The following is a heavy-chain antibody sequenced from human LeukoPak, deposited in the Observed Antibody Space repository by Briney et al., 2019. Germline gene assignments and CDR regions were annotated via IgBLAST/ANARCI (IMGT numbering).Heavy chain of an antibody. Sequence: SETLSLTCAVYGGSFSGYYWSWIRQPPGKGLEWIGEINHSGSTNYNPSLKSRVTISVDTSKNQFSLKLSSVTAADTAVYYCARPNEQVGATSPGAFDIWGQGTMVTVSS. D-gene: IGHD1-26*01. V-gene: IGHV4-34*01. J-gene: IGHJ3*02. CDR2: INHSGST. CDR3: ARPNEQVGATSPGAFDI. CDR1: GGSFSGYY.